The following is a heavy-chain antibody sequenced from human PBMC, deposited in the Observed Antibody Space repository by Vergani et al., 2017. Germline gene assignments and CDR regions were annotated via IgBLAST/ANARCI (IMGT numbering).Heavy chain of an antibody. V-gene: IGHV3-9*01. D-gene: IGHD2-15*01. CDR1: CFTFDDYD. Sequence: EVQLVESGGGLVQPGRSLRLSCADSCFTFDDYDKHWVRQAPGRGVGWGSGISWNSGSISYADSVTGRFTISRDHAKNSLYLQMNSLKAEDTALYYCAKDRVGSRSGDFQHWGQGTLVTVSS. J-gene: IGHJ1*01. CDR3: AKDRVGSRSGDFQH. CDR2: ISWNSGSI.